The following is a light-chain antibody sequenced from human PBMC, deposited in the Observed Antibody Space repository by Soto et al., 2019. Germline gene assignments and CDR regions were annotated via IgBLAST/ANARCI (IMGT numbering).Light chain of an antibody. Sequence: QSALTQPPSASGSPGQSVTISCTGTSSDIGAYNYVSWFQQHPGEAPKLIISEVNKRPSGVPDRFSGSKSGNTASLTVSGIQAEDEADYYCTSYGGRDNLMFGGGTKLTVL. CDR2: EVN. CDR1: SSDIGAYNY. CDR3: TSYGGRDNLM. V-gene: IGLV2-8*01. J-gene: IGLJ3*02.